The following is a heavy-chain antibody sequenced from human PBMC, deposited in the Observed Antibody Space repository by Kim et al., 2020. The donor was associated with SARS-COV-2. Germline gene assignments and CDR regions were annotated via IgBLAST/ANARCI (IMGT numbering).Heavy chain of an antibody. V-gene: IGHV3-49*03. CDR2: IRSKAYGGTT. CDR1: GFTFGDYA. Sequence: GGSLRLSCTASGFTFGDYAMSWFRQAPGKGLEWVGFIRSKAYGGTTEYAASVKGRFTISRDDSKSIAYLQMNSLKTEDTAVYYCTRVARRITMVRGVILPKFDYWGQGTLVTVSS. J-gene: IGHJ4*02. D-gene: IGHD3-10*01. CDR3: TRVARRITMVRGVILPKFDY.